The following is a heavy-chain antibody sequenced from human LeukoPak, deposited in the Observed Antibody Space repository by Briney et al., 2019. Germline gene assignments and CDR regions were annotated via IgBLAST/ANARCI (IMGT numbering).Heavy chain of an antibody. D-gene: IGHD6-6*01. CDR2: IYYSGST. V-gene: IGHV4-39*01. J-gene: IGHJ4*02. CDR1: GGSISSSSYY. CDR3: AVTIAAPTLYFDY. Sequence: SETLSLTCTVSGGSISSSSYYWGWIRQPPGKGLEWIGSIYYSGSTYYNPSLKSRVTISVDTSKNQFSLKLSSVTAAGTAVYYCAVTIAAPTLYFDYWGQGTLVTVSS.